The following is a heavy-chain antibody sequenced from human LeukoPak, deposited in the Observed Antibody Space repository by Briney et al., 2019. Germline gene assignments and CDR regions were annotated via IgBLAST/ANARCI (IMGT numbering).Heavy chain of an antibody. D-gene: IGHD3-10*01. CDR2: IKQDGSER. V-gene: IGHV3-7*01. J-gene: IGHJ4*02. CDR3: AKVAKYYYGSETYYFFEH. CDR1: GFTFSSYW. Sequence: GGSLRLSCAASGFTFSSYWMSWVRQAPGKGLEWVANIKQDGSERYYVDSVKGRFTISRDNAKNSLYLQMNSLRVEDTAVYYCAKVAKYYYGSETYYFFEHWGQGTPVTASS.